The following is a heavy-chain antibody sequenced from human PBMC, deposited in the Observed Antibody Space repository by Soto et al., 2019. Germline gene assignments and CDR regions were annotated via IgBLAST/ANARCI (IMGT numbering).Heavy chain of an antibody. V-gene: IGHV3-53*01. CDR3: ASSAGFCSGGSCYDY. Sequence: GGSLRLSCAASKLTVGSSYMTWVRQAPGKGLEWVSVIYSGGLTYYADSVKGRFTISRDTSKNTLYLQMNTLRADDTAVYYCASSAGFCSGGSCYDYWGQGTLVTVSS. J-gene: IGHJ4*02. CDR1: KLTVGSSY. D-gene: IGHD2-15*01. CDR2: IYSGGLT.